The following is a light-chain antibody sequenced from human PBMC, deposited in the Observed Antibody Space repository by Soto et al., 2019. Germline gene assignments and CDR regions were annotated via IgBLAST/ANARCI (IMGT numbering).Light chain of an antibody. Sequence: QSALTQPASVSGSPGQSITISCTGTSSDVGGYDYVSWYQQQSGKAPKLIIYEVSSRPSGVSNRFSGSKSGNTASLTISGLQADDEADYYCYSFTSSSAYVFGVGTKVTVL. CDR2: EVS. J-gene: IGLJ1*01. CDR1: SSDVGGYDY. V-gene: IGLV2-14*01. CDR3: YSFTSSSAYV.